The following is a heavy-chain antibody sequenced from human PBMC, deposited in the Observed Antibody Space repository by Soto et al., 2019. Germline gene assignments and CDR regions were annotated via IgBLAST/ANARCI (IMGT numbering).Heavy chain of an antibody. CDR2: ISSRSYTI. CDR3: ARGGSSSDNGMDV. V-gene: IGHV3-48*02. CDR1: GFSFSTYS. D-gene: IGHD6-6*01. J-gene: IGHJ6*02. Sequence: EVQLVESGGGLVQPGGSLRLSCAASGFSFSTYSMNWVRQAPGKGLEWVSYISSRSYTIYYVDSVKGRFTISSDSAKNSLHRQIISARDEDTAVYYCARGGSSSDNGMDVWGQGTTVTVSS.